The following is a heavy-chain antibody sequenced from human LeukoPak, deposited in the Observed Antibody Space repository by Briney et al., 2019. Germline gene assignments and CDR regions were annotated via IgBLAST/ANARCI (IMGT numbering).Heavy chain of an antibody. CDR1: EFTFSNYW. CDR2: IKQGGSGT. Sequence: PGGSLRLSCAASEFTFSNYWMSWVRLAPGKGMEWVANIKQGGSGTYYADSVKGRFTISRDNAKNSLYLQMNSLRAEHTAVYYCAGCSTVTTYYYSYYMDIWGKGTTVTVSS. D-gene: IGHD4-17*01. J-gene: IGHJ6*03. V-gene: IGHV3-7*01. CDR3: AGCSTVTTYYYSYYMDI.